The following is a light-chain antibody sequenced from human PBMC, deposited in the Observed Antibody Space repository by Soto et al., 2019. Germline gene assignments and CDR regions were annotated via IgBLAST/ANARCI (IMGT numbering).Light chain of an antibody. CDR3: QQYGNAYT. CDR2: GTS. J-gene: IGKJ2*01. V-gene: IGKV3-20*01. Sequence: ETVLTQSPGTLSLSPGERATLSCRASQSVSGTYLAWYQQKPGQAPRLLMYGTSNKATGLPDRFSGSGSGTDFTLTISRLEPEDFAVYYCQQYGNAYTFGQGTKLEIK. CDR1: QSVSGTY.